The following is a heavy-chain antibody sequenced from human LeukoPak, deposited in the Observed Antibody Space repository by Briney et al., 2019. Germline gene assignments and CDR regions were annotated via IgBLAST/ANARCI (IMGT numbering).Heavy chain of an antibody. Sequence: PSETLSLTCTVSGGSISSGGYYWSWIRQPPGKGLEWIGYIYHSGSTYYNPSLKSRVTISVDRSKNQFSLKLSSVTAADTAVYYCANIPPRSSSPEYWGQGTLVTVSS. V-gene: IGHV4-30-2*01. CDR1: GGSISSGGYY. D-gene: IGHD6-6*01. CDR2: IYHSGST. J-gene: IGHJ4*02. CDR3: ANIPPRSSSPEY.